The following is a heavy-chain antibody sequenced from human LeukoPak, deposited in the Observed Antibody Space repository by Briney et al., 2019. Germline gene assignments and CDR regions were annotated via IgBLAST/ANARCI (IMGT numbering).Heavy chain of an antibody. J-gene: IGHJ4*02. CDR2: ISSSSSYI. Sequence: GGSLRLSCAASGFTFSSYSMNWVRQAPGKGLEWVSSISSSSSYIYYADSVKGRFTISRNNAKNSLYLQMNSLRAEDTAVYYCARMHCSGGSCYSVWYYFDYWGQGTLVTVSS. CDR3: ARMHCSGGSCYSVWYYFDY. V-gene: IGHV3-21*01. D-gene: IGHD2-15*01. CDR1: GFTFSSYS.